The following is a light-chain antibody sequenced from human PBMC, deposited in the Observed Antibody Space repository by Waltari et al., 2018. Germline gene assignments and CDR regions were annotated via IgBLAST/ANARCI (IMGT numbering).Light chain of an antibody. CDR2: AAS. Sequence: DIQMTQSPSSLSASVGDRVTITCRASQSISTFLNWYQQKPGKAPNLLIFAASTLRSGVPSRFSGSGSGTDFTLTIGSLQPEDFATYFCQQSYSNPTFGQGTKVEIK. CDR1: QSISTF. J-gene: IGKJ1*01. V-gene: IGKV1-39*01. CDR3: QQSYSNPT.